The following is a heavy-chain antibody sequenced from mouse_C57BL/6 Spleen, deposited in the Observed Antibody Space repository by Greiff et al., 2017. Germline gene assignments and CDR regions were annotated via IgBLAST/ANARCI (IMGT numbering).Heavy chain of an antibody. V-gene: IGHV1-54*01. Sequence: QVQLQQSGAELVRPGTSVKVSCKASGYAFTNYLIEWVKQRPGQGLEWIGVINPGSGGTNYNEKFKGKATLTADKSSSTAYMQLSSLTSEDSAVYFCARGDDYDETDLFAYWGQGTLVTVSA. D-gene: IGHD2-4*01. J-gene: IGHJ3*01. CDR3: ARGDDYDETDLFAY. CDR1: GYAFTNYL. CDR2: INPGSGGT.